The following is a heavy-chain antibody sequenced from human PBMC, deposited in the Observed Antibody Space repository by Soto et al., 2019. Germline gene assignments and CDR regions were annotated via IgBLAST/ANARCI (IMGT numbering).Heavy chain of an antibody. CDR3: ARGRNWFGEFYYFDY. CDR2: IYSGGST. V-gene: IGHV3-66*01. Sequence: GGSLRLSCAASGFTVSSNYMSWVRQAPGKGLEWVSVIYSGGSTYYADSVKGRFTISRDNSKNTLYLQMNSLRAEDTAVYYCARGRNWFGEFYYFDYWGQGTLVTVSS. J-gene: IGHJ4*02. CDR1: GFTVSSNY. D-gene: IGHD3-10*01.